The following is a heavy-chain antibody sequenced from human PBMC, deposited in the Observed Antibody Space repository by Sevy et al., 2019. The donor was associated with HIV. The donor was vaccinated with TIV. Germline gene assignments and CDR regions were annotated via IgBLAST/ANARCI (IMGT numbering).Heavy chain of an antibody. V-gene: IGHV4-59*13. D-gene: IGHD6-6*01. J-gene: IGHJ6*02. CDR1: GGSISSYY. Sequence: SETLSLTCTVSGGSISSYYWSWIRQPPGKGLEWIGYIYYSGSTNYNPSLKSRVTISVDTSKNQFSLKLSSVTAADTAVYYCARGTVGQLVGRAVGKTYYYYYYGMDVWGQGTTVTVSS. CDR3: ARGTVGQLVGRAVGKTYYYYYYGMDV. CDR2: IYYSGST.